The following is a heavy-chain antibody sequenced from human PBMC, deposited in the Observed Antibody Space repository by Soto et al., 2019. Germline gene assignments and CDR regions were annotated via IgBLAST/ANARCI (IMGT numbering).Heavy chain of an antibody. J-gene: IGHJ3*02. CDR3: AGRTDVFLVGPTFSFYI. Sequence: GGSLRLSCAASGFTFSSYAMSWVRQAPGKGLEWVSYISSSSSYTNYADSVKGRFTISRDNAKNSLYLQMNSLRAEDTAVYYCAGRTDVFLVGPTFSFYIWGQGTMVTVSS. CDR2: ISSSSSYT. CDR1: GFTFSSYA. V-gene: IGHV3-21*04. D-gene: IGHD1-26*01.